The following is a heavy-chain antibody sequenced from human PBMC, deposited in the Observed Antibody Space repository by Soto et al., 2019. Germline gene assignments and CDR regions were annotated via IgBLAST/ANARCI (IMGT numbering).Heavy chain of an antibody. CDR2: INAGNGNT. CDR3: ARGHLAVVPVASWYFYMDV. V-gene: IGHV1-3*01. J-gene: IGHJ6*03. Sequence: ASVKVSCKASGYTFTNYAVHWVRQAPGQRLEWMGWINAGNGNTRYSQKFQGRVTITRDTSARTAYMELSSLRSEDTAVYYCARGHLAVVPVASWYFYMDVWGKGTTGTVSS. CDR1: GYTFTNYA. D-gene: IGHD2-2*01.